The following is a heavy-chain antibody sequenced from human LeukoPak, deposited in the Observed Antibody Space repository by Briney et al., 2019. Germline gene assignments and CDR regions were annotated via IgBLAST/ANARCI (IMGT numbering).Heavy chain of an antibody. CDR2: ISSSSSYI. D-gene: IGHD1-20*01. J-gene: IGHJ4*02. V-gene: IGHV3-21*01. CDR1: GFTFSSYS. CDR3: ARDKGITGRADY. Sequence: PGGSLRLSCAASGFTFSSYSMNWVRRAPGKGLEWVSSISSSSSYIYYADSVKGRFTISRDNAKNSLYLQMNSLRAEDTAVYYCARDKGITGRADYWGQGTLVTVSS.